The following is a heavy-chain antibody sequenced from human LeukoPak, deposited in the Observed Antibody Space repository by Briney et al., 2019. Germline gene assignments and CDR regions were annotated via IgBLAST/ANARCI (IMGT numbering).Heavy chain of an antibody. V-gene: IGHV1-69*04. D-gene: IGHD6-19*01. CDR2: IIPILGIA. Sequence: ASVKVSCKASGGTFSSYAISWVRQAPGQGLEWMGRIIPILGIANYAQKFQGRVTITADKSTSTAYMELSSLRSEDTAVYYCARGSGWSLADAFDIWGQGTMVTVSS. J-gene: IGHJ3*02. CDR1: GGTFSSYA. CDR3: ARGSGWSLADAFDI.